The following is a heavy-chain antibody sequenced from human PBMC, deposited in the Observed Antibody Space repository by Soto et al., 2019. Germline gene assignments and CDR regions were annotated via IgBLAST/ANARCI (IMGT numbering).Heavy chain of an antibody. Sequence: ASVKVSCKASGYTFTGYYMHWVRQAPGQGLEWMGWINPNSGGTNYAQKFQGRVTMTRDTSISTAYMELSRLRSDDTAVYYCARDMGYCSGGSSYRLFDYWGQGTLVSVSS. V-gene: IGHV1-2*02. CDR1: GYTFTGYY. J-gene: IGHJ4*02. CDR2: INPNSGGT. CDR3: ARDMGYCSGGSSYRLFDY. D-gene: IGHD2-15*01.